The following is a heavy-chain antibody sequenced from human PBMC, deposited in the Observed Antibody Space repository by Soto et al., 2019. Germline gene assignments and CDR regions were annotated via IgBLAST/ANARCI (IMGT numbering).Heavy chain of an antibody. CDR3: ARDRGGYGPPDV. V-gene: IGHV3-11*06. J-gene: IGHJ6*02. D-gene: IGHD3-10*01. Sequence: ESGGGLVKPGGSLRLSCAASAFSFSDSYMSWVRQAPGKGLEWVAYISGSSGYTGYADSVNGRFTISRDNAKNSLYLQMNSLRVEDTAVYYCARDRGGYGPPDVWGQGTTVTVSS. CDR1: AFSFSDSY. CDR2: ISGSSGYT.